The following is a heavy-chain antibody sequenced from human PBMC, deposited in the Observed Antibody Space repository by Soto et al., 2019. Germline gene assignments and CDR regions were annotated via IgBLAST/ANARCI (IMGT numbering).Heavy chain of an antibody. CDR1: GGTFSNSP. D-gene: IGHD1-26*01. CDR2: IIPSPART. V-gene: IGHV1-69*08. J-gene: IGHJ4*02. CDR3: ARDQVGASRFDY. Sequence: QVQLVQSGAELRKPGSAVKLSCKASGGTFSNSPISWVRQIPGQGPEWMGRIIPSPARTIYSRKFRGRVTLTADKSTQTVYMTLSSLTTEDSGVYYCARDQVGASRFDYWGQGTRVTVSS.